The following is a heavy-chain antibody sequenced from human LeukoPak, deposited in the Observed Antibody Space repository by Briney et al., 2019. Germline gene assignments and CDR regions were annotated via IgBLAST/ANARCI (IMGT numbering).Heavy chain of an antibody. V-gene: IGHV4-39*01. CDR3: ARRGYCSGGSCYVSY. CDR2: IYYSGST. CDR1: GGSISSSNYY. Sequence: SETLSLTCTVSGGSISSSNYYWDWIRQPPGKGLEWIGSIYYSGSTYYNPSLKSRVTISVDTSKNQFSLKLNSATAADTAVYYCARRGYCSGGSCYVSYWGQGTLVTVSS. J-gene: IGHJ4*02. D-gene: IGHD2-15*01.